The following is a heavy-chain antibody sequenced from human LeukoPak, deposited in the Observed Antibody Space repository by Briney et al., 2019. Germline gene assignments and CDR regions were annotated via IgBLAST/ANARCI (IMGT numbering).Heavy chain of an antibody. V-gene: IGHV1-18*01. D-gene: IGHD2-2*01. Sequence: ASVKVSCKASGYTFTSYGISWVRQAPGQGLEWMGWISGYNGNTDYTQKVQGRVTMTTDTSTSTAYMELSSLRSEDTAVYYCARGEGYCSSTSCPTAYYGMDVWGQGTTVTVSS. CDR2: ISGYNGNT. CDR3: ARGEGYCSSTSCPTAYYGMDV. CDR1: GYTFTSYG. J-gene: IGHJ6*02.